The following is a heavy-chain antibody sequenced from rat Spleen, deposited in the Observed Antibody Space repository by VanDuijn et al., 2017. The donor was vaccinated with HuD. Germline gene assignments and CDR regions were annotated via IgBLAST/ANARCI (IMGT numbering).Heavy chain of an antibody. D-gene: IGHD1-4*01. V-gene: IGHV2-41*01. CDR3: ARELPGYNPFDY. CDR1: GFLLTSYH. CDR2: IWITGGT. Sequence: QVQLKESGPGLVQPSQTLSLTCTVSGFLLTSYHVSWVRQPPGKGLEWMGVIWITGGTQYNSALKSRLSISKDTSKSQVFLKMNSLQTEDTATYYCARELPGYNPFDYWGQGVMVTVSS. J-gene: IGHJ2*01.